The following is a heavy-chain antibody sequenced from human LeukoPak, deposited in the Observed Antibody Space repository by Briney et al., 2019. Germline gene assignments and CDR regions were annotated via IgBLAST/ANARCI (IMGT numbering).Heavy chain of an antibody. J-gene: IGHJ4*02. V-gene: IGHV3-48*03. CDR3: ARDSSSWYDFDY. CDR1: TFTLLNSE. Sequence: GGSLRLSCAAYTFTLLNSEVKSVRQAPGKGLEWVSYISSSGSTIYYADSVKGRFAISRDNSKNTLYLQMYSLRAEDTSVYYCARDSSSWYDFDYWGQGTLVTVSS. CDR2: ISSSGSTI. D-gene: IGHD6-13*01.